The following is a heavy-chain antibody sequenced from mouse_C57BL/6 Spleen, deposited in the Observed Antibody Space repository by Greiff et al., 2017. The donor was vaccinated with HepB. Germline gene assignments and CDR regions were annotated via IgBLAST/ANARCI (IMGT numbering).Heavy chain of an antibody. Sequence: EVQLQQSGPGLVKPSQSLSLTCSVTGYSITSGYYWNWIRQFPGNKLEWMGYISYDGSNNYNPSLKNRISITRDTSKNQFFLKLNSVTTEDTATYYCARRGIIYYYGSSYDFDYWGQGTTLTVSS. V-gene: IGHV3-6*01. D-gene: IGHD1-1*01. CDR2: ISYDGSN. CDR3: ARRGIIYYYGSSYDFDY. CDR1: GYSITSGYY. J-gene: IGHJ2*01.